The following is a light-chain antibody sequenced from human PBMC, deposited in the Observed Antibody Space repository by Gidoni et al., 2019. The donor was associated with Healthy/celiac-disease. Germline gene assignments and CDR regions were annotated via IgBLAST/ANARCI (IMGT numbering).Light chain of an antibody. J-gene: IGKJ4*01. V-gene: IGKV3-11*01. Sequence: ELVFTQSPATLSLSPGERATLSCRASQSVSSYLAWYQQKPGQAPRLLIYDASNTATGIPARFSGSGSGTDFTLTISSLEPEDVAVYYCQQRSNWPPGVTFGGGTKVEIK. CDR2: DAS. CDR3: QQRSNWPPGVT. CDR1: QSVSSY.